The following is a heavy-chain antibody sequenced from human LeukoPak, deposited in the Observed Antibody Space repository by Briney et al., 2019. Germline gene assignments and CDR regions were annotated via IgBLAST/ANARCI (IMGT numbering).Heavy chain of an antibody. J-gene: IGHJ6*02. CDR2: ISWNSGSI. CDR1: GFTFDDYA. Sequence: SGGSLRLSCAASGFTFDDYAMHWVRQAPGKGLEWVSGISWNSGSIGYADSVKGRFTISRDNSKNTLYLQMNSLRAEDTAVYYCANDEEQLWLRMLGSYYYCGMDVWVHVPKVTVSS. CDR3: ANDEEQLWLRMLGSYYYCGMDV. D-gene: IGHD5-18*01. V-gene: IGHV3-9*01.